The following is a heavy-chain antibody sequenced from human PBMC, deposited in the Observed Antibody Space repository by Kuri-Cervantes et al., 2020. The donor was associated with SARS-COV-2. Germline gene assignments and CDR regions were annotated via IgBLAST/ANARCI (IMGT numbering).Heavy chain of an antibody. D-gene: IGHD4-17*01. CDR2: IWYDGSNK. Sequence: GGSLRLSCAASGFTFSSYGMHWVRQAPGKGLEWVAVIWYDGSNKYYADSVKGRFTISRDNSKNTLYLQMNSLRAEDTAVYYCAREPPRGYGDYDYWGQGTLVTVSS. CDR3: AREPPRGYGDYDY. J-gene: IGHJ4*02. CDR1: GFTFSSYG. V-gene: IGHV3-33*08.